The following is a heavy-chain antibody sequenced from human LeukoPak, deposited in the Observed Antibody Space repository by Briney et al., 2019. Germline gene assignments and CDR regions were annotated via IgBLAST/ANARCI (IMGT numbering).Heavy chain of an antibody. V-gene: IGHV4-61*01. CDR1: GGTISSSSYY. J-gene: IGHJ4*02. CDR3: AGGGDYDY. D-gene: IGHD4-17*01. Sequence: SETLSLTCTVSGGTISSSSYYWSWIRQPPGKGLEWIGYIYYSGSTNYNPSLKSRVTISVDTSKNQFSLKLSSVTAADTAVYYCAGGGDYDYWGQGTLVTVSS. CDR2: IYYSGST.